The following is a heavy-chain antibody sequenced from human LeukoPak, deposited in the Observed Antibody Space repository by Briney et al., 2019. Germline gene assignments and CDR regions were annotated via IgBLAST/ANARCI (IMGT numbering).Heavy chain of an antibody. V-gene: IGHV1-18*01. CDR3: ARELSYYGSGNYYQGRGYYFDY. Sequence: ASVKVSCKASGYTFTTNGISWVRQAPGQGLEWMGWISPYNGNTNYAEKVQGRITMTTDTYTRTVFMELGSLTSDGTAVYYCARELSYYGSGNYYQGRGYYFDYWGQGTLLTVSS. CDR2: ISPYNGNT. J-gene: IGHJ4*02. CDR1: GYTFTTNG. D-gene: IGHD3-10*01.